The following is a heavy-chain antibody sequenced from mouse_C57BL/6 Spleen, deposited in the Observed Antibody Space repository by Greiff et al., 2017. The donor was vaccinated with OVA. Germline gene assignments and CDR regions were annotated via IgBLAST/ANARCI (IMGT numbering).Heavy chain of an antibody. CDR1: GFSLTSYG. J-gene: IGHJ3*01. D-gene: IGHD6-1*01. CDR2: IWGVGST. V-gene: IGHV2-6*01. CDR3: ASDLGSRFAY. Sequence: VKLMESGPGLVAPSQSLSITCTVSGFSLTSYGVDWVRQSPGKGLEWLGVIWGVGSTNYNSALKSRLSISKDNSKSQVFLKMNSLQTDDTAMYYCASDLGSRFAYWGQGTLVTVSA.